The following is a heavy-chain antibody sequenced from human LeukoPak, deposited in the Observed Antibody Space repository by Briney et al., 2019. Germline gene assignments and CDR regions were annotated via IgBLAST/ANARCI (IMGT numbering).Heavy chain of an antibody. D-gene: IGHD6-13*01. CDR3: AREEAAAKGWFDP. Sequence: SVKVSCKASGGTFSSYAISWVRQAPGQGLEWMGGIIPIFGTANYAQKFQGRVTITTDESTSTAYMELSSLRSEDTAVYYCAREEAAAKGWFDPWGQGTLVTVSA. CDR1: GGTFSSYA. J-gene: IGHJ5*02. V-gene: IGHV1-69*05. CDR2: IIPIFGTA.